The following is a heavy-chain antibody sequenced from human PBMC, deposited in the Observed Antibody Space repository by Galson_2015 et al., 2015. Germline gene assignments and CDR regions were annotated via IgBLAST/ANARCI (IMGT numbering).Heavy chain of an antibody. CDR3: AKLGWELGRDDAFDI. D-gene: IGHD1-26*01. J-gene: IGHJ3*02. Sequence: SLRLSCAASGVTFSSYSMNWVRQAPGKGLEWVSSISSSSSYIYYADSVKGRFTISRDNSKNTLYLQMNSLRAEDTAVYYCAKLGWELGRDDAFDIWGQGTMVTVSS. V-gene: IGHV3-21*04. CDR1: GVTFSSYS. CDR2: ISSSSSYI.